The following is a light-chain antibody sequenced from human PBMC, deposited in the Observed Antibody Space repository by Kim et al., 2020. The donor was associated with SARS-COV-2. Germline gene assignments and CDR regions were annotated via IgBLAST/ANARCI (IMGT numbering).Light chain of an antibody. Sequence: SPGDIATLACRASQTVTSNYLAWDQQKPGQAPTLLIYGASIRATGIPDRFSGSGSGTDFTLTISRLEPEDFAVDYCQQYGSSPKYTFGQGTKLEI. J-gene: IGKJ2*01. CDR3: QQYGSSPKYT. CDR1: QTVTSNY. CDR2: GAS. V-gene: IGKV3-20*01.